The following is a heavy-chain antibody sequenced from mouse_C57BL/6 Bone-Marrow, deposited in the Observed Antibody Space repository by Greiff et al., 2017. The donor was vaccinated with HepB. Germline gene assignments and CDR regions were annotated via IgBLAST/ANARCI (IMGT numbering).Heavy chain of an antibody. Sequence: EVKLVESGGDLVKPGGSLKLSCAASGFTFSSYGMSWVRQTPDKRLEWVATISSGGSYTYYPDSVKGRFTISRDNAKNTLYLQLSRLKSEDTAMYYCARRDDGSSYGYWGQGTTLTVSA. J-gene: IGHJ2*01. CDR3: ARRDDGSSYGY. D-gene: IGHD1-1*01. CDR1: GFTFSSYG. V-gene: IGHV5-6*02. CDR2: ISSGGSYT.